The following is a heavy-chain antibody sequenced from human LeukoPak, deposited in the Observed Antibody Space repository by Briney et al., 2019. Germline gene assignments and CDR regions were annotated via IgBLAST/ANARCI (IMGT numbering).Heavy chain of an antibody. CDR2: ISGSSGST. V-gene: IGHV3-23*01. CDR3: AKEMGHSPHSSGTYWSDGGVGLDY. CDR1: GFSFSTYA. J-gene: IGHJ4*02. Sequence: GGSLRLSCAASGFSFSTYAMTWVRQAPGKGLERVSAISGSSGSTYYADSVKGRFTVSRRNSKNTLFLQMNSLTAEDTAVYYCAKEMGHSPHSSGTYWSDGGVGLDYWGQGTLVTVSS. D-gene: IGHD3-10*01.